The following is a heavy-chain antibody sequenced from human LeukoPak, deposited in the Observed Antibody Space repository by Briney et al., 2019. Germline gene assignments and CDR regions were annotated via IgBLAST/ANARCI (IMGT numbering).Heavy chain of an antibody. CDR3: ARYSSSWSIFPYFDP. Sequence: PSETLSLTCTVSGGSISSYYWSWIRQPPGKGLEWIGYIYYSGSTNYNPPLKGRVTISVDTSKNQFSLKLSSVTAADTAVYYCARYSSSWSIFPYFDPWGQGTLVTVSS. CDR1: GGSISSYY. J-gene: IGHJ5*02. CDR2: IYYSGST. V-gene: IGHV4-59*01. D-gene: IGHD6-13*01.